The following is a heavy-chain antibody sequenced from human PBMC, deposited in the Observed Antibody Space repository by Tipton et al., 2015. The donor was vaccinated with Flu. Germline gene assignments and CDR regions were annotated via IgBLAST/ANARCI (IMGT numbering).Heavy chain of an antibody. V-gene: IGHV3-74*03. CDR2: INGDGSTT. D-gene: IGHD4-17*01. CDR1: GFTFSNYW. Sequence: SLRLSCAASGFTFSNYWMHWVRHGPGKGLVWVSRINGDGSTTTYADSVRGRFTVSRDNAKNTLYLQMNSLRPEDTAVYYCASLTTVTTHWFDPWGQGTLVTVSS. CDR3: ASLTTVTTHWFDP. J-gene: IGHJ5*02.